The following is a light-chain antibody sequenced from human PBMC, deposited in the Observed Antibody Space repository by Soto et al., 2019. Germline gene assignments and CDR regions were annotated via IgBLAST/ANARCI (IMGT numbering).Light chain of an antibody. CDR1: QSVSSN. CDR3: QKYNNWPTWT. CDR2: GAS. J-gene: IGKJ1*01. Sequence: LVMTQSPATLSVSPGERATLSCRASQSVSSNLAWYQQKPGQAPRLLIYGASTRATGIPARFSGSGSGTEFTLTISSLQSEDFAVYYCQKYNNWPTWTFGQETKV. V-gene: IGKV3-15*01.